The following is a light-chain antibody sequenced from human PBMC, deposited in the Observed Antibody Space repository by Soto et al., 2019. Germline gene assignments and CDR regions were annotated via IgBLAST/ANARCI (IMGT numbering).Light chain of an antibody. CDR2: GAS. Sequence: EIVLTQSPGTLSLSPGERATLSCRAGQSVSSSYLAWYQQKPGQAPRLLIYGASSRATGIPDRFSGSGSGTDFTLTISRLEPEDFAVYYCQQYGSSPGTFGQGTKVEI. V-gene: IGKV3-20*01. CDR1: QSVSSSY. J-gene: IGKJ1*01. CDR3: QQYGSSPGT.